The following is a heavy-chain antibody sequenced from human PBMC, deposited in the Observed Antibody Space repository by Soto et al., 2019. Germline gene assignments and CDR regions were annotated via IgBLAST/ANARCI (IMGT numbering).Heavy chain of an antibody. CDR3: ARDDNYADNGLDH. J-gene: IGHJ4*02. CDR2: IVNDGSEQ. Sequence: QVQLVESGGGVVRPGRSLRLSCEATGFSFNTHGMHWVRQAPGKGLEWVAVIVNDGSEQAYSDSVKGRFTISRDNSKNTLYLQMNNLRAEDTAVYYCARDDNYADNGLDHLGQGILVTVSS. CDR1: GFSFNTHG. D-gene: IGHD4-17*01. V-gene: IGHV3-33*01.